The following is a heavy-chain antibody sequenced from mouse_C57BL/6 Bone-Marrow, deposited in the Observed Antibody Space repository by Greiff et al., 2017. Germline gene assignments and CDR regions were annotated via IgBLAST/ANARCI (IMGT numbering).Heavy chain of an antibody. J-gene: IGHJ1*03. CDR3: ARRYFDV. Sequence: EVQLQQSGPGLVKPSQSLSLTCSVTGYSITSGYYWNWIRQFPGNKLEWMGYISYDGSNNYNPSLKNRISITRDTSKNQFFLKLKSVTTEDTATYYCARRYFDVWGTGTTVTVSS. CDR1: GYSITSGYY. CDR2: ISYDGSN. V-gene: IGHV3-6*01.